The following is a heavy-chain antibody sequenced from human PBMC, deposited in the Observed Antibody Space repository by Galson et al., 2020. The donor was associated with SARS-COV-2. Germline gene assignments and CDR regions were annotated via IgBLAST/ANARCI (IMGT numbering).Heavy chain of an antibody. CDR2: INHRGST. Sequence: SETLSLTCAVYGGSFRNYYWTWIRQSPEKGLEWLGEINHRGSTNYNPSLKSRVAMSVDASKNQFSLSLSSVTAADTAVYYCARWAFAVAGRNWFDPWGQGALVTVSS. V-gene: IGHV4-34*01. J-gene: IGHJ5*02. CDR3: ARWAFAVAGRNWFDP. D-gene: IGHD6-19*01. CDR1: GGSFRNYY.